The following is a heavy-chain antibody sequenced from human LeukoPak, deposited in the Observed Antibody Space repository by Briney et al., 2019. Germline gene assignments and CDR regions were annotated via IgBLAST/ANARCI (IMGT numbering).Heavy chain of an antibody. D-gene: IGHD1-26*01. CDR3: ANTALYSGSYTDYYYYMDV. CDR1: GFTFSSYG. CDR2: IRYDGSNK. Sequence: GGPLRLSCAASGFTFSSYGMHWVRQAPGKGLEWVAFIRYDGSNKYYADSVKGRFTISRDNSKNTLYLQMNSLRAEDTAVYYCANTALYSGSYTDYYYYMDVWGKGTTVTVSS. J-gene: IGHJ6*03. V-gene: IGHV3-30*02.